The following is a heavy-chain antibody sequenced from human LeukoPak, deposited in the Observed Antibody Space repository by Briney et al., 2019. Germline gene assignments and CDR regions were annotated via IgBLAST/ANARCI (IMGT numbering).Heavy chain of an antibody. J-gene: IGHJ4*02. CDR3: AREGPQHRRWLV. V-gene: IGHV4-39*07. Sequence: SETLSLTCTVSGGSISSSSYYWGWIRQPPGKGLEWIGSIYYSGSTYYNPSLKSRVTISVDTSKNQFSLKLSSVTAADTAVYYCAREGPQHRRWLVWGQGTLVTVSS. CDR2: IYYSGST. D-gene: IGHD3-22*01. CDR1: GGSISSSSYY.